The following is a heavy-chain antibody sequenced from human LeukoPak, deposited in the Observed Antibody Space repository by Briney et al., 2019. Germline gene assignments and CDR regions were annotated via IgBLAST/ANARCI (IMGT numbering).Heavy chain of an antibody. D-gene: IGHD6-19*01. V-gene: IGHV3-23*01. CDR3: AKDHGVAVAGMYY. J-gene: IGHJ4*02. CDR2: ISGSGDRT. Sequence: PGGSLRLSCAASGFAFSSFTMTWVRQAPGKGLEWVSSISGSGDRTYYADSVKGRFTISRDNSRNTLYLQMNSVSAEDTAVYFCAKDHGVAVAGMYYWGQGTLVTVSS. CDR1: GFAFSSFT.